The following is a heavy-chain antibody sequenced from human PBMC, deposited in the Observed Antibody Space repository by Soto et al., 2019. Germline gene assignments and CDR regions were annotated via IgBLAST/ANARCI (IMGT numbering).Heavy chain of an antibody. J-gene: IGHJ4*02. CDR3: ARFAKEENPKVGSWYYFDY. CDR1: GGSISSGSYS. CDR2: IYYSGST. Sequence: SETLSLTCDVSGGSISSGSYSWGWIRQPPGKGLEWIGSIYYSGSTYYNPSLKSRVTISVDTSKNQFSLKLSSVTAADTAVYYCARFAKEENPKVGSWYYFDYWGQGTRVTVSS. V-gene: IGHV4-39*07. D-gene: IGHD6-13*01.